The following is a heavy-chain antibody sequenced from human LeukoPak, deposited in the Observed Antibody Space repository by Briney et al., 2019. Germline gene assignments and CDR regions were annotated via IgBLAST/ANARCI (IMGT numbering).Heavy chain of an antibody. V-gene: IGHV3-23*01. Sequence: GGSLRLSCAASGFTFYSYAMSWVRQAPGKELEWVSAIGGSGGSTYYADSVKGRFTISRDNSKNPLYLQMNSLRAEDKAVYYCAKRRYCSSTSCSGFDYWGQGTLVTVSS. CDR1: GFTFYSYA. CDR2: IGGSGGST. J-gene: IGHJ4*02. D-gene: IGHD2-2*01. CDR3: AKRRYCSSTSCSGFDY.